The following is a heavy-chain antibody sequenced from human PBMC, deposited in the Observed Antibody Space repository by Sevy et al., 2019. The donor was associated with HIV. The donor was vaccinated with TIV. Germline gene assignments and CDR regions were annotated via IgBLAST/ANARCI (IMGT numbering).Heavy chain of an antibody. CDR1: DGSFSGYY. D-gene: IGHD2-2*01. CDR2: INESGIT. J-gene: IGHJ5*02. V-gene: IGHV4-34*01. CDR3: ARSPPVVVVPGAPSWFDP. Sequence: SETLSLTCAVHDGSFSGYYWNWIRQLPGKGLEWIGEINESGITYYNPSLKSRVTISATSKKQFSLKLNSVTAVASAVYFCARSPPVVVVPGAPSWFDPWGHGTLVTVSS.